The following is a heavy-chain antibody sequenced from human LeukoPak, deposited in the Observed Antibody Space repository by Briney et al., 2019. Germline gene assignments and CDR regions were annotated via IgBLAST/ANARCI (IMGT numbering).Heavy chain of an antibody. CDR3: ARDQGDYVWGSYPADY. V-gene: IGHV3-21*01. Sequence: GGSLRLSCAASGFTFSSYSMNWVRQAPGKGLEWVSSISSSSSYIYYADSVKGRFTISRDNAKNSLYLQMNSLRAEDTAVYYCARDQGDYVWGSYPADYWGQGNLVTVSS. CDR2: ISSSSSYI. CDR1: GFTFSSYS. J-gene: IGHJ4*02. D-gene: IGHD3-16*02.